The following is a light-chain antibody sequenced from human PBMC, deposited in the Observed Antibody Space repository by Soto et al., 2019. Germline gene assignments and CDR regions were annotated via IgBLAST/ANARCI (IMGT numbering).Light chain of an antibody. CDR3: NSHTRGDFRV. CDR1: SSDVVRYNH. Sequence: QSALNQPASVSVSPGQSIAISCTGTSSDVVRYNHVSWYQHHPGKAPKLIVSEVSNRPSGVSNRFSGSKSGYTASLTISGLQAEDEADYYCNSHTRGDFRVFGTGTKLTVL. J-gene: IGLJ1*01. V-gene: IGLV2-14*01. CDR2: EVS.